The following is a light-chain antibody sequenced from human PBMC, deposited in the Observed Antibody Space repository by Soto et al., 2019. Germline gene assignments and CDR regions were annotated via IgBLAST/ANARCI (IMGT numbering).Light chain of an antibody. J-gene: IGLJ3*02. CDR3: QSYDSSLSGSWV. CDR2: GNG. CDR1: SSSIGAGYE. Sequence: QSVLTQPPSVSGAPGQRVTISCSGTSSSIGAGYEVHWYHQLPGTAPKLVVSGNGNRPSGVPDRLSASKSGTSASLAITGLQAEDEGHYYCQSYDSSLSGSWVFGGGTKLTVL. V-gene: IGLV1-40*01.